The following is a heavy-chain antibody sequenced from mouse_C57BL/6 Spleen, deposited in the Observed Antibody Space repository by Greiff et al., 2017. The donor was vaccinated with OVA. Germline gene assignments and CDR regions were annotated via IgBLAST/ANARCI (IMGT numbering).Heavy chain of an antibody. J-gene: IGHJ4*01. CDR3: ARDYAPYYAMDY. D-gene: IGHD2-4*01. Sequence: VKLVESGAELVRPGASVKLSCKASGYTFTDYYINWVQQRPGKGLEWIARIYPGSGNTYYTEKFKGKATLTAEKSSSTAYMQLSSLTSEDSAVYYCARDYAPYYAMDYWGQGTSVTVSS. CDR2: IYPGSGNT. V-gene: IGHV1-76*01. CDR1: GYTFTDYY.